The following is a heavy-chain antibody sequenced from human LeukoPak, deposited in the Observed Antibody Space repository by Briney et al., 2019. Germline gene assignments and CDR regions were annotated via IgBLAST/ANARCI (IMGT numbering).Heavy chain of an antibody. Sequence: GGSLRLSCAASGFTFSSYGMHWVRQASGKGLDCVAFIRYDGSNKYYADSVKGRFTISRDNSKNTLYLQMNSLRAEDTAVYYCAKDSHGSNCGGDCGWFDPWGQGTLVTVSS. J-gene: IGHJ5*02. CDR2: IRYDGSNK. D-gene: IGHD2-21*01. CDR1: GFTFSSYG. CDR3: AKDSHGSNCGGDCGWFDP. V-gene: IGHV3-30*02.